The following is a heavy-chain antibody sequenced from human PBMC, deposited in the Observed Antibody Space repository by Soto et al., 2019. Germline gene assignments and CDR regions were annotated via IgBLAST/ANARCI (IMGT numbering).Heavy chain of an antibody. CDR1: GFSLTTSGVG. J-gene: IGHJ4*02. D-gene: IGHD6-19*01. V-gene: IGHV2-5*02. CDR3: AHRPSGWLRFDY. Sequence: QITLKESGPTLVKPTQTLTLTCTFSGFSLTTSGVGVDWIRQPPGKAMEWLAVIYWDDDKHYSPSLKSRLTITKDTSKNQVVLTMTNMDPVDTATYYCAHRPSGWLRFDYWGQGTLVTVSS. CDR2: IYWDDDK.